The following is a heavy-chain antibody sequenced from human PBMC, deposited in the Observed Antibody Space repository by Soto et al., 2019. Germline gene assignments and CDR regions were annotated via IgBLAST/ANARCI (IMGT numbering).Heavy chain of an antibody. D-gene: IGHD2-21*01. CDR2: ISYDGAET. CDR3: AITSVAVASFDY. V-gene: IGHV3-30*03. Sequence: QVQLVESGGGVVHPGRSLSLSCAGSGFMFSNYGMHWVRRAPGKGLEGVAFISYDGAETFYADSVKGRFTISRDNSERALFLQLRSLTKEAAAVYYCAITSVAVASFDYWGQGTLVTVSS. CDR1: GFMFSNYG. J-gene: IGHJ4*02.